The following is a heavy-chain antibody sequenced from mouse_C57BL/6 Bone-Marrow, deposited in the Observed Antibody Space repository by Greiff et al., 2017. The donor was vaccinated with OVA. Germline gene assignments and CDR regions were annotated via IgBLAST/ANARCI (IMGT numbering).Heavy chain of an antibody. CDR2: IDPSDSYT. J-gene: IGHJ2*01. V-gene: IGHV1-69*01. Sequence: VQLQQPGAELVMPGASVKLSCKASGYTFTSYWMHWVKQRPGQGLEWIGEIDPSDSYTNYNQKFKGKSTLTVDKSSSTAYMQLSSLTSEDSAVYDCARRAMVNSFFDYWGKGTTLTVSS. CDR1: GYTFTSYW. CDR3: ARRAMVNSFFDY. D-gene: IGHD2-2*01.